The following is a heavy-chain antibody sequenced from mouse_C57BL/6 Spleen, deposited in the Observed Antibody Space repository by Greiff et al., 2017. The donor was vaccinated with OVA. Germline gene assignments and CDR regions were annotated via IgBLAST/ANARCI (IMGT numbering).Heavy chain of an antibody. CDR2: IHPNSGST. J-gene: IGHJ3*01. CDR1: GYTFTSYW. Sequence: VQLQQPGAELVKPGASVTLSCKASGYTFTSYWMHWVKQRPGQGLEWIGMIHPNSGSTNYNEKFKSKATLTVDKSSSTAYMQLSSLTSEDSAVYYCARYGYYWFAYWGQGTLVTVSA. CDR3: ARYGYYWFAY. D-gene: IGHD2-3*01. V-gene: IGHV1-64*01.